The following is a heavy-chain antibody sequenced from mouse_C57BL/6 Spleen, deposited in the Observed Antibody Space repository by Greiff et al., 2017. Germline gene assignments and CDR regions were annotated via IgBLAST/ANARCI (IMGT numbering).Heavy chain of an antibody. V-gene: IGHV3-6*01. Sequence: ESGPGLVKPSQSLSLTCSVTGYSITSGYYWNWIRQFPGNKLEWIGYISYDGSNNYNPSLKNRISITRDTSKNQFFLKLNSVTTEDTATYYCARGGTGTAMDYWGQGTSVTVSS. J-gene: IGHJ4*01. D-gene: IGHD4-1*01. CDR1: GYSITSGYY. CDR2: ISYDGSN. CDR3: ARGGTGTAMDY.